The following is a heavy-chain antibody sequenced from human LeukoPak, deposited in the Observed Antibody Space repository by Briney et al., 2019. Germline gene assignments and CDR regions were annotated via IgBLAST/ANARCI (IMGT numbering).Heavy chain of an antibody. CDR1: GYTFTSYA. CDR2: INAGNGNT. V-gene: IGHV1-3*01. D-gene: IGHD3-10*01. J-gene: IGHJ3*02. Sequence: ASVKVSRKASGYTFTSYAMHWVRQAPGQRLEWMGWINAGNGNTKYSQKFQGRVTITRDTSASTAYMELSSLRSEDTAVYYCARDLTHTRITMVRGYDAFDIWGQGTMVTVSS. CDR3: ARDLTHTRITMVRGYDAFDI.